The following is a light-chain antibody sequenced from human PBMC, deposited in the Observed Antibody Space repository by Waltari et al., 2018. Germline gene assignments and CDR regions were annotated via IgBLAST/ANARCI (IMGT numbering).Light chain of an antibody. CDR2: GNT. V-gene: IGLV3-21*03. CDR3: QVWDSNSDLVV. Sequence: SYVLTQPPLVSVAPGKTARITCGENNIGIAFVNWYQQKTGKTPVLVVYGNTDRPSGIPERFSGPNSENTATLTISRAEAGDEADYYCQVWDSNSDLVVFGGGTKLTVL. CDR1: NIGIAF. J-gene: IGLJ2*01.